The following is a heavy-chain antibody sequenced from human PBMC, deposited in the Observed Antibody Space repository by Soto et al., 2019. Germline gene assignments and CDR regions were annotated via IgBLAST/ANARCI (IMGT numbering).Heavy chain of an antibody. CDR1: GFTFSSYS. CDR3: ARDSLGDYYDSSGYPDY. CDR2: ISSSSSYI. V-gene: IGHV3-21*01. D-gene: IGHD3-22*01. J-gene: IGHJ4*02. Sequence: GGSLRLSSAASGFTFSSYSMNWVRQAPGKGLEWVSSISSSSSYIYYADSVKGRFTISRDNAKNSLYLRMNSLRAEDTAVYYCARDSLGDYYDSSGYPDYWGQGTLVTVSS.